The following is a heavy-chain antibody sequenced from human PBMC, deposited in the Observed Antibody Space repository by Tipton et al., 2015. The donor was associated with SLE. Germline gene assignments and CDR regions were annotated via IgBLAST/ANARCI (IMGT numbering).Heavy chain of an antibody. CDR3: ARESQSFSSSGY. V-gene: IGHV3-30-3*01. D-gene: IGHD6-6*01. J-gene: IGHJ4*02. CDR2: ISYDGSNK. CDR1: GFTFSSYA. Sequence: SLRLSCAASGFTFSSYAMHWVRQAPGKGLEWVAVISYDGSNKYYADSVKGRFTISRDNSKNTLYLQVNGLRADDTAVYYCARESQSFSSSGYWGQGTLVTISS.